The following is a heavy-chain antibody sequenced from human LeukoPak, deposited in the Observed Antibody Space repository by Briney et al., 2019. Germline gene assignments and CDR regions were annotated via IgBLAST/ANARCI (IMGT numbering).Heavy chain of an antibody. CDR2: ISGSGRST. D-gene: IGHD2-15*01. J-gene: IGHJ4*02. V-gene: IGHV3-23*01. CDR3: ARDIGYCSGGSCYHFDY. Sequence: GGTLRLSCVASGFTFDSYGMNWVRQAPGKELEWVPGISGSGRSTYYADSVKGRFTIFRDTSKNTLYLQMNSLRAEDTAVYYCARDIGYCSGGSCYHFDYWGQGTLVTVSS. CDR1: GFTFDSYG.